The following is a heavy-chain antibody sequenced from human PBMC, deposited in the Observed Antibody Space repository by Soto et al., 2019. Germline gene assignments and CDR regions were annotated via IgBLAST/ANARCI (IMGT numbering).Heavy chain of an antibody. J-gene: IGHJ5*02. CDR1: GYTFTSYG. Sequence: ASVKVSSKASGYTFTSYGISWVRQAPGQGLEWMGWISAYNGNTNYAQKLQGRVTMTTDTSTSTAYMELRSLRSDDTAVYYCARMIDTAMVSGCWFDPWGQGTLVTVSS. D-gene: IGHD5-18*01. CDR2: ISAYNGNT. V-gene: IGHV1-18*01. CDR3: ARMIDTAMVSGCWFDP.